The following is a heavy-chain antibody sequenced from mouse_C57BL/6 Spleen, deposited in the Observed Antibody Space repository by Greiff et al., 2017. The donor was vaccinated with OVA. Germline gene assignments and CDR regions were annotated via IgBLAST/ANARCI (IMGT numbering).Heavy chain of an antibody. Sequence: QVQLQQPGAELVMPGASVKLSCKASGYTFPSYWMHWVKQRPGQGLEWIGEIDPSDSYTNYNQKFKGKSTLTVDKSSSTAYMQLSSLTSEDSAVYYCALGPLYYGAWFAYWGQGTLVTVSA. CDR3: ALGPLYYGAWFAY. CDR1: GYTFPSYW. CDR2: IDPSDSYT. D-gene: IGHD2-1*01. J-gene: IGHJ3*01. V-gene: IGHV1-69*01.